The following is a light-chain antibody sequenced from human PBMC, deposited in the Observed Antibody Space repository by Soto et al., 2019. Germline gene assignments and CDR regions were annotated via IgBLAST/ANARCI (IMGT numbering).Light chain of an antibody. Sequence: QSALTQPVSVSGSPGQSITISCTGTSSDVGRYNYVSWYQQHPGKAPKLMIYEVTNRPSGVSNRFSASKSGSTASLTISGLQADDEADYYCTSYTGTNTVLFGGGTKVTVL. CDR3: TSYTGTNTVL. CDR2: EVT. V-gene: IGLV2-14*01. J-gene: IGLJ2*01. CDR1: SSDVGRYNY.